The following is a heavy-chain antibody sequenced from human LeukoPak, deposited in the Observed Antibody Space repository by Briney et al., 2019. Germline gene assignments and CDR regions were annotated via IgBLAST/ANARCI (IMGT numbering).Heavy chain of an antibody. V-gene: IGHV1-2*06. CDR1: GYTFTGYY. J-gene: IGHJ4*02. CDR2: INPNSGGT. Sequence: ASVKVSCKASGYTFTGYYMHWVRQAPGQGLEWMGRINPNSGGTNYAQKFQGRVTMTRDTSISTAYMELSRLRSDDTAVYYCARERLRDFRSGYSAWGQGTLVTVSS. D-gene: IGHD3-3*01. CDR3: ARERLRDFRSGYSA.